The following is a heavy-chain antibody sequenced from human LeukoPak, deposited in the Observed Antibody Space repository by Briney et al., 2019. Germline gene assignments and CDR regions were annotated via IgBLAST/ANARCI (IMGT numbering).Heavy chain of an antibody. J-gene: IGHJ4*02. Sequence: GGSQRLSCAASGFTFSSAWMNWVRQAPGKGLGWVGRIKSETDGGTTDYAAPVKGTFTISRDDSENTLYLQMNSLKTEDTAVYYCTRRSSAAGRQYFDYWGQGTLVTVSS. CDR1: GFTFSSAW. D-gene: IGHD6-13*01. CDR3: TRRSSAAGRQYFDY. CDR2: IKSETDGGTT. V-gene: IGHV3-15*07.